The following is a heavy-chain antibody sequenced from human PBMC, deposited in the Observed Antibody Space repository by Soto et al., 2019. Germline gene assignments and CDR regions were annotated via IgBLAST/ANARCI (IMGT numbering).Heavy chain of an antibody. CDR1: GFTFINYA. CDR3: AKETDYGSGSYVDY. J-gene: IGHJ4*02. CDR2: ISGSGHNT. Sequence: EVQLLESGGGLVQPGGSLRLSCTASGFTFINYAMSWVRQTPGKGLEWMSRISGSGHNTYYADSVKGRFTISRDNSKNTLFLQMNSLRAEDTAVYYCAKETDYGSGSYVDYWGQGTLVTVSS. D-gene: IGHD3-10*01. V-gene: IGHV3-23*01.